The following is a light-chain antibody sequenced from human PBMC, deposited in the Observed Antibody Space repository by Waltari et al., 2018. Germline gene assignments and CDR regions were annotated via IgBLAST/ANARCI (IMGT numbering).Light chain of an antibody. V-gene: IGLV1-47*01. CDR1: SSNIGSNY. J-gene: IGLJ2*01. CDR3: ATWDGNLSAVV. CDR2: RND. Sequence: QSVLTQPPSASGTPGQRVTISCSGSSSNIGSNYVYWYQQLPGTAPKLLIYRNDQRPSGVPGRFSGSKSGTSASLAISGLRSEDEADYYCATWDGNLSAVVFGGGTKLTVL.